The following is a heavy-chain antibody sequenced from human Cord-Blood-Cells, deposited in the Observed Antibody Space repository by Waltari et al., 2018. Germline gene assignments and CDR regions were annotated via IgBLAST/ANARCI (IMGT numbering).Heavy chain of an antibody. D-gene: IGHD2-21*02. Sequence: QVQLVQSGAEVKKPGASVKVSCKASGYTFTGYYMHWVRKAPGQGLELRGWVNPNRGRTNNAQKFQGMVTMTRDTSISTAYMGLSRLRSDDTAVYYCAGDSAVVTPDAFDIWGQGTMVTVSS. CDR2: VNPNRGRT. V-gene: IGHV1-2*02. J-gene: IGHJ3*02. CDR3: AGDSAVVTPDAFDI. CDR1: GYTFTGYY.